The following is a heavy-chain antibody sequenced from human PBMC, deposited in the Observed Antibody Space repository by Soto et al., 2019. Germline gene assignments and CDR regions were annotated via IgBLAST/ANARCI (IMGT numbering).Heavy chain of an antibody. CDR2: IITYNGNT. CDR3: ARTGPPVDY. CDR1: GYTFSSYA. V-gene: IGHV1-18*01. J-gene: IGHJ4*02. Sequence: QVQLVQSGAEVKKPGASVKVSCKASGYTFSSYAISWVRQAPGQGLEWMGWIITYNGNTNYAQKLQGRVTMTTDTSTTTAYMALRSRMSDDTAVYYCARTGPPVDYWGQGPLVTVSS.